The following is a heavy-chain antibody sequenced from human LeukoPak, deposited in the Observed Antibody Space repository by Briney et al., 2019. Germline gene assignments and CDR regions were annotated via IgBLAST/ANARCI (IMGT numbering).Heavy chain of an antibody. D-gene: IGHD6-19*01. CDR2: FDPEDGET. J-gene: IGHJ6*02. V-gene: IGHV1-24*01. Sequence: ASVKVSCKVSGYTLTELSMHWVRQAPGKGLEWMGGFDPEDGETIYAQKFQGRVTMTEDTSTDTAYMELSSLRSEDTAVYYCATAGHSSGWYDGYYYYGMDVWGQGTTVTVSS. CDR3: ATAGHSSGWYDGYYYYGMDV. CDR1: GYTLTELS.